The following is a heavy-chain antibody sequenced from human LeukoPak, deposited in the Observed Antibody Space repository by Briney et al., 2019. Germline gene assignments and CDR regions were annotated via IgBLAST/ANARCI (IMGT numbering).Heavy chain of an antibody. Sequence: GGSLRLSCAASEFTFSSYEMNWVRQAPGKGLECVSYVSSGGNNIYYADSVKGRFTISRDNSKNTLYLQMNSLRAEDTAVYSCARDARDCMNARVIYYDRMDGWGQGTTVTVSS. CDR1: EFTFSSYE. CDR2: VSSGGNNI. CDR3: ARDARDCMNARVIYYDRMDG. D-gene: IGHD2-15*01. J-gene: IGHJ6*02. V-gene: IGHV3-48*01.